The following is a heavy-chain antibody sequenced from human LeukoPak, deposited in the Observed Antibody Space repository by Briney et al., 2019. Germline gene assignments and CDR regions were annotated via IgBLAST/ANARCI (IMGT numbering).Heavy chain of an antibody. J-gene: IGHJ3*02. V-gene: IGHV1-24*01. CDR3: ATRIITGTKEGAFDI. CDR2: FDPEDGET. CDR1: GYTLTELS. D-gene: IGHD1/OR15-1a*01. Sequence: ASVKVSCKISGYTLTELSMHWVRQAPGKGLEWMGGFDPEDGETIYAQKFQGRVTMTEDTSTDTAYMELSSLRSEDTAVYYCATRIITGTKEGAFDIWGQGTMVTVSS.